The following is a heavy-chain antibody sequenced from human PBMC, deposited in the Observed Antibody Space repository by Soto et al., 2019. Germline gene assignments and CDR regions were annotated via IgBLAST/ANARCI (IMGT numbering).Heavy chain of an antibody. Sequence: SETLSLTCTVSGASISSGRSYWSWIRQHPGKGLEWIGYMFYSGSTYYHPSLKSRVNISADTSKNQFSLRLTSVTPADTAVYYCERDNGYGHFDSWGQGTLVTVSS. V-gene: IGHV4-31*03. J-gene: IGHJ4*02. CDR2: MFYSGST. CDR1: GASISSGRSY. CDR3: ERDNGYGHFDS. D-gene: IGHD5-12*01.